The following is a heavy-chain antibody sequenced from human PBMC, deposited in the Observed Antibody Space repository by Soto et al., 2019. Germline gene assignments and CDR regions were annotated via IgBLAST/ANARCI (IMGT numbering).Heavy chain of an antibody. CDR1: GGSFSAYY. Sequence: PSETLSLTWAVYGGSFSAYYWSWIRQPPGKGLEWIGEINHSGSTNYNPSLKSRVTISVDTSKNQFSLKLSSVTAADTAVYYCARLRELGYYYYYGMDVWGQGTTVT. J-gene: IGHJ6*02. CDR3: ARLRELGYYYYYGMDV. V-gene: IGHV4-34*01. D-gene: IGHD3-10*01. CDR2: INHSGST.